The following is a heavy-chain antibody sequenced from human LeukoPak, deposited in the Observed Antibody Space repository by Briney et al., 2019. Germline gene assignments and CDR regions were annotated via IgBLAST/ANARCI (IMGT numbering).Heavy chain of an antibody. V-gene: IGHV4-39*07. Sequence: PSETLSLTCTVSGGSISSSTCYWGWIRQPPGKGLEWIGTIYYSGSTYYNPSLKSRVTMSIDTSKNQFSLKLSSVTAADTAVYYCARDYYYDSSGYYYFDYWGQGTLVTVSS. D-gene: IGHD3-22*01. J-gene: IGHJ4*02. CDR3: ARDYYYDSSGYYYFDY. CDR2: IYYSGST. CDR1: GGSISSSTCY.